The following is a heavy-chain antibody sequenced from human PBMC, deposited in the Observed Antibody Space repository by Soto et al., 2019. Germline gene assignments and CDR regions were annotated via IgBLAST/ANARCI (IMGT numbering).Heavy chain of an antibody. J-gene: IGHJ6*02. Sequence: SVKVSCKAPGGTFSSYAINWVRQAPGQGLEWMGGIIPIFGTAMYAQKFQGRVTIIADESTSTAYMELSSLKSEDTAVYYCARGRFLEWLVYFYYFAMDVWGLGTTVTVSS. CDR1: GGTFSSYA. CDR2: IIPIFGTA. CDR3: ARGRFLEWLVYFYYFAMDV. V-gene: IGHV1-69*13. D-gene: IGHD3-3*01.